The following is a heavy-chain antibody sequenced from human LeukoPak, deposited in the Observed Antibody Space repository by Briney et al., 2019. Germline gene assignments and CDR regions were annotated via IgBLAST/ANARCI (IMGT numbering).Heavy chain of an antibody. J-gene: IGHJ4*02. V-gene: IGHV4-39*02. CDR2: IYYSGST. CDR3: ARDTDYYGSGSLGHFDY. Sequence: SETLSLTCTVSGGSISSSSYYWGWIRQPPGKGLEWIGSIYYSGSTYYNPSLKSRVTISVDTSKNQFSLKLSSVTAADTAVYYCARDTDYYGSGSLGHFDYWGQGTLVTVSS. CDR1: GGSISSSSYY. D-gene: IGHD3-10*01.